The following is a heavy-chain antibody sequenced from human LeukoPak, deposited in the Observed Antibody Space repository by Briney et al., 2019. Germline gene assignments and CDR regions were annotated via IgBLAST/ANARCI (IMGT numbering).Heavy chain of an antibody. CDR3: ARWSVVPAATLYYYYYMDV. CDR1: GYTFTSYD. D-gene: IGHD2-2*01. V-gene: IGHV1-8*03. Sequence: ASVKVSCKASGYTFTSYDINWVRQATGQGLGWMGWTNPNSGNTGYAQKFQGRVTITRNTSISTAYMELSSLRPEDTAVYYCARWSVVPAATLYYYYYMDVWGKGTTVTVSS. J-gene: IGHJ6*03. CDR2: TNPNSGNT.